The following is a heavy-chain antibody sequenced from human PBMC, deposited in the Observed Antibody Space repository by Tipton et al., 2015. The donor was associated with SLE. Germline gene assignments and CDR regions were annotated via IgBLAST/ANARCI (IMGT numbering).Heavy chain of an antibody. Sequence: TLSLTCTVSGGSISSYYWSWIRQPPGKGLEWIGYIYYSGSTNYNPSLKSRVTISVDTSKNQFSLKLSSVTAADTAVYYCARALCGGDCLEAGFDYWGQGPLVTVSS. D-gene: IGHD2-21*01. CDR1: GGSISSYY. CDR3: ARALCGGDCLEAGFDY. CDR2: IYYSGST. V-gene: IGHV4-59*01. J-gene: IGHJ4*02.